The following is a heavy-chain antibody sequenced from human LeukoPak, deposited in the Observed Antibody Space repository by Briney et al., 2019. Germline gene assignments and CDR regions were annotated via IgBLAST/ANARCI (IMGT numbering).Heavy chain of an antibody. J-gene: IGHJ4*02. D-gene: IGHD3-22*01. Sequence: GGSLRLSCAASGFTSSSYEMSWVRQAPGEGLEWVSYISSSGSTTHYADSVKGRFTIPRDNAKKSLYLQMNSLRAEDTAVYYCARDNYDSSGYYFDWGQGTLVTVSS. CDR1: GFTSSSYE. CDR2: ISSSGSTT. CDR3: ARDNYDSSGYYFD. V-gene: IGHV3-48*03.